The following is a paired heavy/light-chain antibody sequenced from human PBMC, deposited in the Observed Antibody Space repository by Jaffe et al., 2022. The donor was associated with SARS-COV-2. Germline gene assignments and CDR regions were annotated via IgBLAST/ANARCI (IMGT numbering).Heavy chain of an antibody. V-gene: IGHV3-23*01. J-gene: IGHJ4*02. CDR2: ISGGGGST. Sequence: EVQLLDSGGDLVQPGGSLRLSCAASGFTFSNYAMGWVRQAPGKGLDWVSSISGGGGSTNYADSVKGRFTVSRDNSKYTLYLQMNSLRAEDTAVYYCVKERLAGGFDYWGQGTLVTVSS. CDR3: VKERLAGGFDY. D-gene: IGHD6-19*01. CDR1: GFTFSNYA.
Light chain of an antibody. CDR1: QGVGNY. CDR2: AAS. V-gene: IGKV1-16*02. J-gene: IGKJ2*01. Sequence: DIQMTQSPSSLSASVGDTVTLTCRASQGVGNYLAWFQQKPGKAPKCLIYAASILQPGVPSKFSGSGSGTDFTLTISSLQPEDFATYYCQQYYSYPRTFGQGTKLEIK. CDR3: QQYYSYPRT.